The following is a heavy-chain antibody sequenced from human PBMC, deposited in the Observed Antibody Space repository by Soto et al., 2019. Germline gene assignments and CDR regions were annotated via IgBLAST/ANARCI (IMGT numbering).Heavy chain of an antibody. CDR2: IGTAGDP. Sequence: GGSLRLSCAACGFTFSSYDMHWVRQATGKXLEWVSAIGTAGDPYYPGSVKGRFTISRENAKNSLYLQMNSLRAGDTAVYYCARGVLTPADIVVVPAAQPMDVWGQGTTVTVSS. CDR1: GFTFSSYD. V-gene: IGHV3-13*05. CDR3: ARGVLTPADIVVVPAAQPMDV. J-gene: IGHJ6*02. D-gene: IGHD2-2*01.